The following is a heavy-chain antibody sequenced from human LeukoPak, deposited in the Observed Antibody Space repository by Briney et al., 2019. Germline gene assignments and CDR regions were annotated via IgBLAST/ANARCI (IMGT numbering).Heavy chain of an antibody. CDR3: ARGRYCSGGSCYALGY. V-gene: IGHV4-59*01. CDR2: IYYSGST. CDR1: GGSISSYY. J-gene: IGHJ4*02. D-gene: IGHD2-15*01. Sequence: PSETLSLTCTVSGGSISSYYWSWIRQPPGKGLEWIGYIYYSGSTNYNPSLKSRVTISVDRSKNQFSLKLSSVTAADTAVYYCARGRYCSGGSCYALGYWGQGTLVTVSS.